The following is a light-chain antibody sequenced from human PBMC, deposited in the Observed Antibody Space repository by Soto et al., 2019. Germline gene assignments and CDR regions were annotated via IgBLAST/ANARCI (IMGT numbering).Light chain of an antibody. CDR1: SSDIGRYEY. J-gene: IGLJ1*01. Sequence: QSVLTQPASVSGSPGQSITISCTGNSSDIGRYEYVSWYQQYPGKAPKLIIYDVNNRPSGVSNRFSGSKSGNAASLTISGLQAEDEADYYCNSMTTSSSSRFVFGTGTKVTVL. CDR3: NSMTTSSSSRFV. CDR2: DVN. V-gene: IGLV2-14*01.